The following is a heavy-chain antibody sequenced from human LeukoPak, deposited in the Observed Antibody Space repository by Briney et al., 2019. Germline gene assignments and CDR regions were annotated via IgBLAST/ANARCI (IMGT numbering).Heavy chain of an antibody. CDR3: AKDLWKVYFRAARGGEFDY. CDR2: ISYDGSNY. CDR1: GFTFSTYA. V-gene: IGHV3-30*04. J-gene: IGHJ4*02. Sequence: GGSLRLSCAASGFTFSTYALHWVRQAPGKGLEWVAVISYDGSNYYYADSVKGRFTISRDNSKNTLYLQMNSLRAEDTAVYYCAKDLWKVYFRAARGGEFDYWGQGTLVTVSS. D-gene: IGHD6-6*01.